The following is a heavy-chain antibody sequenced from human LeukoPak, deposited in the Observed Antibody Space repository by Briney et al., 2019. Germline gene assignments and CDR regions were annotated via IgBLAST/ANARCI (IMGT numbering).Heavy chain of an antibody. V-gene: IGHV3-48*01. Sequence: GGSLRLSCAASGFIFSQYSMNWVRQAPGKGLEWVSHIRSSSETFYADSVKGRFTISRDNARNSLYLQMNNLRGEDTAIYYCARDAGNSGYGCDLWGQGTLVTVSS. CDR2: IRSSSET. CDR1: GFIFSQYS. D-gene: IGHD5-12*01. J-gene: IGHJ5*02. CDR3: ARDAGNSGYGCDL.